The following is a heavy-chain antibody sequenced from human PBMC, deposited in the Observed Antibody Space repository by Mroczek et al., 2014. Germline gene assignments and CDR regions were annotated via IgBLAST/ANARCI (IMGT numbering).Heavy chain of an antibody. D-gene: IGHD3-16*01. Sequence: QVQLQESGAGLLKPSETLSLTCAVYGGSFSGYYWSWIRQPPGKGLEWIGEINHSGSTNYNPSLKSRVTISVDTSKNQFSLKLSSVTAADTAVYYCARGQGATRYYYYGMDVWSQGTTVTVSS. CDR1: GGSFSGYY. CDR2: INHSGST. J-gene: IGHJ6*02. CDR3: ARGQGATRYYYYGMDV. V-gene: IGHV4-34*01.